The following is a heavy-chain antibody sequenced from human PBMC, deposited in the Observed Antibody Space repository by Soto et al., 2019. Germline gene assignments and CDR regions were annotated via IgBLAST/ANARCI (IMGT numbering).Heavy chain of an antibody. V-gene: IGHV4-59*07. CDR2: IYYSGST. Sequence: TSDTLSLTCTVSGGSISSYYWSWIRQPPGKGLEWIGYIYYSGSTNYNPSLKSRVTISVGTSKNQFSLKLSSVTAADTAVYYCARGTYYDFWSGYLGGDYYYGMDVWGQGTTVTVSS. D-gene: IGHD3-3*01. J-gene: IGHJ6*02. CDR3: ARGTYYDFWSGYLGGDYYYGMDV. CDR1: GGSISSYY.